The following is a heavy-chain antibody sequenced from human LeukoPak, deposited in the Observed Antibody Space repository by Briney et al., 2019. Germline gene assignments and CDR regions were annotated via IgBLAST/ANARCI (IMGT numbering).Heavy chain of an antibody. Sequence: GGSLRLSCAASGFTFDDYAMHWVRQAPGKGLEGVSGISWNSGSIGYADSVKGRFTISRDNAKNSLYLQMNSLRAEDTALYYCAKDIGHIVVVPAAIPYYYGMDVWGQGTTVTVSS. D-gene: IGHD2-2*01. CDR1: GFTFDDYA. V-gene: IGHV3-9*01. CDR2: ISWNSGSI. J-gene: IGHJ6*02. CDR3: AKDIGHIVVVPAAIPYYYGMDV.